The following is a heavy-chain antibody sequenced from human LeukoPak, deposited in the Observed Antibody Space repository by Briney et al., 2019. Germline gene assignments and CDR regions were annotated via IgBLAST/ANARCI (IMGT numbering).Heavy chain of an antibody. Sequence: SETLSLTCAVYGGSFSGYYWSWIRQPPRKGLEWIGEINHSGSTNYNPSLKSRVTISVDMSKNQFSLKLSSVTAADTAVYYCARGRGDSSGYYYFNYWGQGTLVTVSS. D-gene: IGHD3-22*01. CDR3: ARGRGDSSGYYYFNY. CDR2: INHSGST. J-gene: IGHJ4*02. CDR1: GGSFSGYY. V-gene: IGHV4-34*01.